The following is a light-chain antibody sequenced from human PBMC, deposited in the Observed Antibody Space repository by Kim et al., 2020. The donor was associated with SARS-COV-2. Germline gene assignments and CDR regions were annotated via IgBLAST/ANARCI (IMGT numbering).Light chain of an antibody. J-gene: IGKJ2*01. CDR2: LAS. CDR1: QTISTW. Sequence: SASVGDRDTITCRASQTISTWLAWYQQKPGKAPNLLIYLASTLESGVPSRFIGSGSGTEFTLTIDSLQPDDFATYYCQHYSRFPYTFGQGTKLEI. V-gene: IGKV1-5*03. CDR3: QHYSRFPYT.